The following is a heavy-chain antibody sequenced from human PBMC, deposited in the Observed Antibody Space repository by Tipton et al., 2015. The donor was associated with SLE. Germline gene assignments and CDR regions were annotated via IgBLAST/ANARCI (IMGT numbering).Heavy chain of an antibody. CDR3: ARDRGPCGGDCYSSDALHI. J-gene: IGHJ3*02. CDR2: INHSGST. Sequence: TLSLTCAVYGGSFSGYYWSWIRQPPGKGVEWIGEINHSGSTNYNPSLKSRVTISIDTSKSQFSLRLTSMTAADTAVYYCARDRGPCGGDCYSSDALHIWGQGTKVTVSS. V-gene: IGHV4-34*01. CDR1: GGSFSGYY. D-gene: IGHD2-21*01.